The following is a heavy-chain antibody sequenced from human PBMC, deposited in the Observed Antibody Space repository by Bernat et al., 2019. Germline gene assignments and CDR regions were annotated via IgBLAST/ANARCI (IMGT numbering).Heavy chain of an antibody. Sequence: EVQLVESGGGLVQPGGSLRLSCAASGFTLSSHEMNWVRQATGKGLEWVSYISSSGSRLYYADSVKGRFTISRDNAKNSLYLQMNGLRAEDTAVYYCAREDNRPILRDYWGQGTLVTVSS. D-gene: IGHD2-2*02. CDR1: GFTLSSHE. CDR2: ISSSGSRL. J-gene: IGHJ4*02. CDR3: AREDNRPILRDY. V-gene: IGHV3-48*03.